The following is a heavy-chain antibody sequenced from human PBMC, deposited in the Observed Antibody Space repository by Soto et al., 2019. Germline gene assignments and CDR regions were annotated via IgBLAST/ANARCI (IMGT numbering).Heavy chain of an antibody. Sequence: GGSLRLSCAASGFTFSSNAMHWVRQAPGKGLEWVAVISYDGTNKYYADSVKGRFTISRDNSKNTLYLQMNSLRVEDTAVYYCAREGGWHQFRSYYGLDVWGHGTTVTVSS. CDR2: ISYDGTNK. V-gene: IGHV3-30-3*01. J-gene: IGHJ6*02. CDR3: AREGGWHQFRSYYGLDV. D-gene: IGHD6-19*01. CDR1: GFTFSSNA.